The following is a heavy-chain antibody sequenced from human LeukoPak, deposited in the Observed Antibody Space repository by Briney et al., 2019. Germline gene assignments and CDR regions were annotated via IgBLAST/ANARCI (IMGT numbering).Heavy chain of an antibody. V-gene: IGHV5-51*01. CDR1: GYSFTSYW. J-gene: IGHJ4*02. CDR2: IYPGDSDT. Sequence: GESLKISCKGSGYSFTSYWIGWVRQMPGKGLEWMGIIYPGDSDTRYSPSFQGQVTISADKSISTAYLQWSSLKASDTAMYYCARGFEYTPNPRGTDFDYWGQGTLVTVSS. CDR3: ARGFEYTPNPRGTDFDY. D-gene: IGHD6-6*01.